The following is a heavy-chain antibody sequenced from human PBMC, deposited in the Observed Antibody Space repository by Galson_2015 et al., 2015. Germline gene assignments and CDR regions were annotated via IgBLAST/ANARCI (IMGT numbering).Heavy chain of an antibody. D-gene: IGHD3-10*01. CDR2: IWYDGGNE. CDR1: GFTFSSYG. J-gene: IGHJ5*02. Sequence: SLRLSCAASGFTFSSYGMHWVRQAPGKGLEWVAVIWYDGGNEYFADSVKGRFTISRDNSKNTLYLQMNSLRAEDTAVYYCARDEGVASYYGSGSYYNGLDLWGQGTLVTVSS. CDR3: ARDEGVASYYGSGSYYNGLDL. V-gene: IGHV3-33*01.